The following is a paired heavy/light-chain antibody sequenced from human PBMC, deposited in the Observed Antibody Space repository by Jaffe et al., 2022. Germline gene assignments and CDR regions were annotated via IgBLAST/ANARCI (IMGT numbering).Light chain of an antibody. J-gene: IGKJ1*01. CDR3: QQYDSYSRT. Sequence: DIQMTQSPSTLSASVGDRVTITCRASQSISSWLAWYQQKPGKAPNLLIYKASSLESGVPSRFSGSGSGTEFTLTISSLQPDDFATYYCQQYDSYSRTFGQGTKVEIK. V-gene: IGKV1-5*03. CDR1: QSISSW. CDR2: KAS.
Heavy chain of an antibody. J-gene: IGHJ3*02. CDR2: ISGTTSTI. CDR3: ARTLSGSGSYGAFDI. Sequence: EVQLVESGGGLVQPGGSLRLSCAASGFTFSIYSMNWVRQAPGKGLEWVSYISGTTSTIYYADSVKGRFTISRDNAKNSLYLQMSSLRAEDTAVYSCARTLSGSGSYGAFDIWGQGTMVTVSS. D-gene: IGHD3-10*01. V-gene: IGHV3-48*01. CDR1: GFTFSIYS.